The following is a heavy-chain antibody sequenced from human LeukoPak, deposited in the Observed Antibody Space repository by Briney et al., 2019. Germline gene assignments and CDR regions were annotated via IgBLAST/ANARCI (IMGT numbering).Heavy chain of an antibody. J-gene: IGHJ3*02. CDR1: GGSISSGGYY. Sequence: EPLSLTCTVSGGSISSGGYYWRWIRPPPGKGLEWIGSIYYSGSTYYNPSLKRRVTISVDTSKNQFSLKLSSVTAADTAVYYCARQDIVVVPAALDAFDIWGQGTMVTVSS. V-gene: IGHV4-39*01. D-gene: IGHD2-2*01. CDR3: ARQDIVVVPAALDAFDI. CDR2: IYYSGST.